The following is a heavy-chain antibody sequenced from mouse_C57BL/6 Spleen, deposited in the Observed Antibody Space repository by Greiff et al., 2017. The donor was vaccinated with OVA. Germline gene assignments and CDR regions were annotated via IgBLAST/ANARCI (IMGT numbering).Heavy chain of an antibody. Sequence: EVQLQQSGPELVKPGASVKISCKASGYSFTGYYMNWVKQSPEKSLEWIGEINPSTGGTTYNQKFKAKATLTVDKSSSTAYMQLKSLTSEDSAVYYCAAYDYDGYLDYWGQGTTLTVSS. D-gene: IGHD2-4*01. CDR3: AAYDYDGYLDY. CDR1: GYSFTGYY. J-gene: IGHJ2*01. CDR2: INPSTGGT. V-gene: IGHV1-42*01.